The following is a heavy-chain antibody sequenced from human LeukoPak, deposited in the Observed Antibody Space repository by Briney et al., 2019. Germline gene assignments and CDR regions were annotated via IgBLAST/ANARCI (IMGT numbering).Heavy chain of an antibody. CDR2: IYYSGST. CDR3: ARGLRQWLETNYYYYYGMDV. CDR1: GGSISSGDYY. D-gene: IGHD6-19*01. Sequence: PPETLSLTCAVSGGSISSGDYYWSWIRQPPGKGLEWIGYIYYSGSTYYNPSLKSRVTISVDTSKNQFSLKLSSVTAADTAVYSCARGLRQWLETNYYYYYGMDVWGQGTTVTVSS. V-gene: IGHV4-30-4*01. J-gene: IGHJ6*02.